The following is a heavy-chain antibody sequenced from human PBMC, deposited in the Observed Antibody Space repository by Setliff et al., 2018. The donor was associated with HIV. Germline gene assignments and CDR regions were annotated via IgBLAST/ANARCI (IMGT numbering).Heavy chain of an antibody. J-gene: IGHJ1*01. V-gene: IGHV4-59*11. CDR1: GGSISSHF. D-gene: IGHD3-3*01. Sequence: ETLSLTCTVSGGSISSHFWSWIRQPPGKGLEWIGSVYYSGSTNYNPSLKSRVTISLDTSENQFSLNLNSVTAADTAVYYCARDISEGFFLERASEHWSQGTLVTVSS. CDR2: VYYSGST. CDR3: ARDISEGFFLERASEH.